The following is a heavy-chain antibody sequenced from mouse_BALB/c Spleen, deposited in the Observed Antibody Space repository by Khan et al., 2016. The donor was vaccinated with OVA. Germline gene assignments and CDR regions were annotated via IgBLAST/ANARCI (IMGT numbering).Heavy chain of an antibody. J-gene: IGHJ1*01. CDR1: GYTFTNYR. CDR2: INTYTGEP. CDR3: ARNGSYWDLDD. D-gene: IGHD1-1*02. V-gene: IGHV9-3-1*01. Sequence: QIQLVQSGPELKKPGETVKISCKASGYTFTNYRMNWMKQAPGKGLKWMGWINTYTGEPTYGDDFKGRFAFSLETSASTAYLQINNLKNEDTATYYCARNGSYWDLDDWGAGTTVTVSS.